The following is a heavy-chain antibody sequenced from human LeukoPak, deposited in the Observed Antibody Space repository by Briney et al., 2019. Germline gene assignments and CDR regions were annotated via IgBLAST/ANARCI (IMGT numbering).Heavy chain of an antibody. CDR1: GFTFSSYP. V-gene: IGHV3-30-3*01. J-gene: IGHJ2*01. D-gene: IGHD4-17*01. CDR3: ARAVTTGHWYFDL. Sequence: PGGSLRLSCAASGFTFSSYPMHWARQAPGKGLEWVAVISYDVSNKYHADSVKGRFTISRDNPKNTLYLEMNSLREEDTAVYYCARAVTTGHWYFDLWGRGTLVTVSS. CDR2: ISYDVSNK.